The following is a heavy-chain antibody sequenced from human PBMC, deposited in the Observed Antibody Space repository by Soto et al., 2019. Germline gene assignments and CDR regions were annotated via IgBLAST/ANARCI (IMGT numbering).Heavy chain of an antibody. CDR1: GGSISSGGYY. Sequence: QVQLQESGPGLVKPSQTLSLTCTVSGGSISSGGYYWSWIRQHPGKGLEWIGYIYYSGSTYYNPSLKSRVTISVDTSKNQFSLKLSSVTAADTAVYYCARDRSGIPYDEGGMDVWGQGTTVTVSS. CDR2: IYYSGST. D-gene: IGHD3-16*01. V-gene: IGHV4-31*03. CDR3: ARDRSGIPYDEGGMDV. J-gene: IGHJ6*02.